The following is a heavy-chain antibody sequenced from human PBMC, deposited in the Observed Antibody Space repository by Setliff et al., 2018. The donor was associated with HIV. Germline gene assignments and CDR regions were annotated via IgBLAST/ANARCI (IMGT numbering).Heavy chain of an antibody. V-gene: IGHV1-69*10. Sequence: SVKVSCKASGGTFSSYAISWVRQAPGQGLDWMGGIIPILGIANYAQKFQGRVTITADKSTSTAYMELSSLRSEDTAVYYCARIGSGWSVGWFDPWGQGTLVTVSS. CDR2: IIPILGIA. CDR1: GGTFSSYA. D-gene: IGHD6-13*01. J-gene: IGHJ5*02. CDR3: ARIGSGWSVGWFDP.